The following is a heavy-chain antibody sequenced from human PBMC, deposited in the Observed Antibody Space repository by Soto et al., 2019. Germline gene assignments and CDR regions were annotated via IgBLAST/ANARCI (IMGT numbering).Heavy chain of an antibody. CDR1: GFTFSSYW. J-gene: IGHJ4*02. Sequence: PGGSLRLSCAASGFTFSSYWMSWVRQAPGKGLEWVANIKQDGSEKYYVDSVKGRFTISRDNAKNSLYLQMNSLRAEDTAVYYCARVGTMVRGVIFLYWGQGTLVTVSS. CDR3: ARVGTMVRGVIFLY. V-gene: IGHV3-7*01. CDR2: IKQDGSEK. D-gene: IGHD3-10*01.